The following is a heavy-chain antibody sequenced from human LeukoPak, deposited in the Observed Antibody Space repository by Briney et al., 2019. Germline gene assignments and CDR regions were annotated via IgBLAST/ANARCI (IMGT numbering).Heavy chain of an antibody. J-gene: IGHJ6*03. CDR1: GFTFSDCY. CDR2: ISSSGTTI. V-gene: IGHV3-11*01. Sequence: PGGSLRLSCAASGFTFSDCYMSWIRQAPGKGLEWVSYISSSGTTIYYADSVRGRFTISRDNAKKSLYLQMNSLRAEDTAVYYCARAYSERYGLGYYYMDVWGKGTTVTISS. D-gene: IGHD1-26*01. CDR3: ARAYSERYGLGYYYMDV.